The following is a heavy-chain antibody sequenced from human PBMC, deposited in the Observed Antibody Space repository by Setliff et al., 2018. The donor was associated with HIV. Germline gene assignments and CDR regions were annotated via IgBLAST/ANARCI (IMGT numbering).Heavy chain of an antibody. D-gene: IGHD3-22*01. J-gene: IGHJ1*01. CDR1: GYKFINYG. CDR3: VREQDSPSF. Sequence: ASVKVSCKASGYKFINYGITWVRQAPGQGLEWVGWISVYNGSTKFAQKFEGRVTLTTDTSTNTAYMEMRSLISDDTATYYCVREQDSPSFWGQGTLVTSPQ. V-gene: IGHV1-18*01. CDR2: ISVYNGST.